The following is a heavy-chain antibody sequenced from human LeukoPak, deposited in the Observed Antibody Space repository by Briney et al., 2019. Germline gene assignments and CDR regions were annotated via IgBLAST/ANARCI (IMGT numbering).Heavy chain of an antibody. D-gene: IGHD6-19*01. V-gene: IGHV4-39*07. Sequence: PSETLSLTCTDSGDSNSNSIYYWAWIRQPPGKGLEWIATIDYSGSTYYNPSLKSRATISKDTSKNQFSLKVTSVTAADTAVYYCAREYTLYRSGWFLDYWGQGTVVAVSS. CDR1: GDSNSNSIYY. CDR2: IDYSGST. J-gene: IGHJ4*02. CDR3: AREYTLYRSGWFLDY.